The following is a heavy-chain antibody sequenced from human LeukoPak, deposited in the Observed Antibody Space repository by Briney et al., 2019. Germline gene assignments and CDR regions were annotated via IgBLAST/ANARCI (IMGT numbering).Heavy chain of an antibody. CDR3: ARGEGPPSSGWSFDS. CDR2: INANSGGT. CDR1: GYTFTGYY. Sequence: ASVKVSCKASGYTFTGYYMHWVRQAPGQGLEWMGWINANSGGTNYAQKFQGRVTMTRDTSISTAYMELSRLRSDDTAVYYCARGEGPPSSGWSFDSWGQGTLVTVSS. V-gene: IGHV1-2*02. D-gene: IGHD6-19*01. J-gene: IGHJ4*02.